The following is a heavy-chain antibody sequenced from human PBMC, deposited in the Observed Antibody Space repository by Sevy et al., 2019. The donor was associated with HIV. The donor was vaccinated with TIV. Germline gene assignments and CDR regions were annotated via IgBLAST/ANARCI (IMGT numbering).Heavy chain of an antibody. CDR3: ATTKDYYESSGDPFDY. Sequence: ASVKVSCKVSGYTLTKLAMHWVRQGPGKGLEWMGSFDPEDDETIYAQKFQGRATMTEDTSTETAYMELSSLRSEETAVYYCATTKDYYESSGDPFDYWGQGTLVTVSS. V-gene: IGHV1-24*01. CDR1: GYTLTKLA. D-gene: IGHD3-22*01. CDR2: FDPEDDET. J-gene: IGHJ4*02.